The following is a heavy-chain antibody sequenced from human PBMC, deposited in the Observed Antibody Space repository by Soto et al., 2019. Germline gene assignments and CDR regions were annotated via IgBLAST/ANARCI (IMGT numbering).Heavy chain of an antibody. J-gene: IGHJ4*02. D-gene: IGHD4-17*01. CDR2: ISPYKGHT. CDR3: ARTTEGMWSDY. Sequence: ASVKVSCKASGYTFTSYGISWVRQAPGQGLEWMGWISPYKGHTNYAQNLQGRVTMTTDTSTSTACMELRSLRSDDTAVYYCARTTEGMWSDYWGQGTQVTVSS. V-gene: IGHV1-18*01. CDR1: GYTFTSYG.